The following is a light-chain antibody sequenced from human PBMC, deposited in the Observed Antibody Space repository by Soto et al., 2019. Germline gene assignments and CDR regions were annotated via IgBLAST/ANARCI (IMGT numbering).Light chain of an antibody. CDR3: CSYAGSYTVDV. V-gene: IGLV2-14*01. Sequence: QSALTQPASVSGSPGQSITISCTGTSSDVGGYEFVSWYQQHPGKAPKLMIYEVSNRPSGVSSRFSGSKSGNTASLTISGLQAEDEADYYCCSYAGSYTVDVFGSGTRSPS. J-gene: IGLJ1*01. CDR1: SSDVGGYEF. CDR2: EVS.